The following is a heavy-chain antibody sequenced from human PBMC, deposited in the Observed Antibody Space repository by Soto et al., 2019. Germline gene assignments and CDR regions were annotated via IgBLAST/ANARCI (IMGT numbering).Heavy chain of an antibody. D-gene: IGHD3-22*01. CDR2: IYYGGST. V-gene: IGHV4-30-4*01. CDR1: GGSISSGDYY. Sequence: QVQLQESGPGLVKPSQTLSLTCTVSGGSISSGDYYWSWIRQPPGKGLEWIGYIYYGGSTYYNPSLKSRVTISVDTSKNQFSLKLSSVTAADTAVYYCARVDSSGYQPFDYWGQGTLVTVSS. J-gene: IGHJ4*02. CDR3: ARVDSSGYQPFDY.